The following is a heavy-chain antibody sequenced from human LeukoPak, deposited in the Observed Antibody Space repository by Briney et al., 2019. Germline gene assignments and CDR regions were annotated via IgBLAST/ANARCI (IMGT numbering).Heavy chain of an antibody. D-gene: IGHD1-26*01. CDR1: GGSISSGGYY. CDR3: AREFVSDGEPSEYYSDY. CDR2: IYYSGST. Sequence: PSQTLSLTCTVSGGSISSGGYYWSWIRQHPGKGLEWIGYIYYSGSTYYNPSLKSRVTISVDTSKNQFSLKLSSVTAADTAVYYCAREFVSDGEPSEYYSDYWGQGTLVTVSS. J-gene: IGHJ4*02. V-gene: IGHV4-31*03.